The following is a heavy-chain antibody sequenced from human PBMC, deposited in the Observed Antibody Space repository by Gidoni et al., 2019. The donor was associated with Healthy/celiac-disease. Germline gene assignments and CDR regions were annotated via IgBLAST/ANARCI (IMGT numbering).Heavy chain of an antibody. CDR2: INHSGST. V-gene: IGHV4-34*01. J-gene: IGHJ1*01. Sequence: QVQLQQWGAGLLKPSETLSLTCAVYAGSFSGYSWSWIRQPPGKGLEWIGEINHSGSTNYNPSLKSRGTISVDTSKNQFSLKLSSVTAADTAVYYCARGSVVVPAAILSWFPAEYFQHWGQGTLVTVSS. D-gene: IGHD2-2*01. CDR1: AGSFSGYS. CDR3: ARGSVVVPAAILSWFPAEYFQH.